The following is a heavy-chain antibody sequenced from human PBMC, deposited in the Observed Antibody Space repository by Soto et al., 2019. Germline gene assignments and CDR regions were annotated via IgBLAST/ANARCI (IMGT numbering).Heavy chain of an antibody. V-gene: IGHV5-51*01. Sequence: GESLKISCKGSGYSFTSYWIGWVRQMPGKGLEWMGIIYPGDSDTRYSPSFQGQVTISADKSISTAYLQWSSLKAPDTAMYYCARQARTTMIVAAFDIWGQGTMVTVSS. CDR1: GYSFTSYW. D-gene: IGHD3-22*01. J-gene: IGHJ3*02. CDR3: ARQARTTMIVAAFDI. CDR2: IYPGDSDT.